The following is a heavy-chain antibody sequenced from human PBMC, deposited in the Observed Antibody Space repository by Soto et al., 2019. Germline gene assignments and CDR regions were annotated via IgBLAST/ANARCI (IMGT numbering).Heavy chain of an antibody. D-gene: IGHD2-8*01. V-gene: IGHV3-9*01. CDR2: ISWNSGSI. J-gene: IGHJ3*02. CDR1: GFTFDDYA. Sequence: EVQLVESGGGLVQPGRSLRLSCAASGFTFDDYAMHWVRQAPGKGLEWVSGISWNSGSIGYADSVKGRFTISRDNAKNSLFLQMNSLRAEATALYYCAKVLARYGTTFDIWGQGTMVTVSS. CDR3: AKVLARYGTTFDI.